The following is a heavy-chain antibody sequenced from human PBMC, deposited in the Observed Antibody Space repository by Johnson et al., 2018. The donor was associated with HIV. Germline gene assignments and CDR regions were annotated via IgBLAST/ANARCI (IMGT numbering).Heavy chain of an antibody. D-gene: IGHD3-9*01. CDR1: GFTFSSYG. CDR3: ARGYILTGYSGVFDM. CDR2: ISYDGSDK. Sequence: VESGGGVVQPGRSLRLSCVASGFTFSSYGMNWVRQAPGKGLEWVAVISYDGSDKYYADSVKGRLTISRDNSKNTVYLQMHSLRGEDTAVYYCARGYILTGYSGVFDMWGQGTMVTVSS. J-gene: IGHJ3*02. V-gene: IGHV3-30*03.